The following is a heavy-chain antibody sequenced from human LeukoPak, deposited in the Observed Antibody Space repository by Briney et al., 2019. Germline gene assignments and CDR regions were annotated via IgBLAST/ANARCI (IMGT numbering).Heavy chain of an antibody. J-gene: IGHJ4*02. CDR2: IYYSGST. V-gene: IGHV4-39*07. CDR3: ASDSSGYYQFDY. D-gene: IGHD3-22*01. Sequence: SETLSLTCTVSGGSISSSSYYWGWICQPPGKGLEWIGSIYYSGSTYYNPSLKSRVTISVDTSKNQFSLNLTSVTAADTAVYYCASDSSGYYQFDYWGQGTLVTVSS. CDR1: GGSISSSSYY.